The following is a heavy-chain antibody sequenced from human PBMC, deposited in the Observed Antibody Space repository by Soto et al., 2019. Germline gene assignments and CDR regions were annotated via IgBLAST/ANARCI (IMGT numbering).Heavy chain of an antibody. V-gene: IGHV3-30*03. D-gene: IGHD1-26*01. CDR1: GFTLSSYG. CDR3: ARVRYSGSHYLDY. J-gene: IGHJ4*02. Sequence: PAGSLRLSCAASGFTLSSYGMHWVRQAPGKGLEWVAVISYDGSNKYYADSVKGRFTFSRDNSKNTLYLQMNSLRAEDTAVYYCARVRYSGSHYLDYWGQGTLVTVSS. CDR2: ISYDGSNK.